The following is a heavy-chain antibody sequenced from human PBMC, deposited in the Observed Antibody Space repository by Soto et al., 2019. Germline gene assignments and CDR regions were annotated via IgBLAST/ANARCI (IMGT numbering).Heavy chain of an antibody. J-gene: IGHJ4*02. CDR1: GFAFSSYG. Sequence: QVQLVESGGGVVQPGKSLRLSCEASGFAFSSYGMHWVRQAPGKGLEWVAVIWYDGSNEHYADSVKGRFTISRDNSESTMALQKNSLRPEDTAVYYCARDGTGAGIFLEYWGQGTLVTVSS. CDR2: IWYDGSNE. D-gene: IGHD6-13*01. CDR3: ARDGTGAGIFLEY. V-gene: IGHV3-33*01.